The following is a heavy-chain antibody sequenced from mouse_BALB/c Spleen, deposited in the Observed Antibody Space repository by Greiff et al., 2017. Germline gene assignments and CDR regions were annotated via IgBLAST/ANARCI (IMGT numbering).Heavy chain of an antibody. CDR2: INPYNDGT. V-gene: IGHV1-14*01. Sequence: VQLQQSGPELVKPGASVKMSCKASGYTFTSYVMHWVKQKPGQGLEWIGYINPYNDGTKYNEKFKGKATLTSDKSSSTAYMELSSLTSEDSAVYYWAKEDDYEKAWFAYWGQGTLVTVSA. D-gene: IGHD2-4*01. J-gene: IGHJ3*01. CDR3: AKEDDYEKAWFAY. CDR1: GYTFTSYV.